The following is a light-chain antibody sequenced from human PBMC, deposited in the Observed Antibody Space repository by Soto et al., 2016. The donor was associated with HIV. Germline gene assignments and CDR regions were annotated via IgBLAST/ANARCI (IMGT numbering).Light chain of an antibody. CDR2: QDS. J-gene: IGLJ2*01. CDR3: QAWDSRTSVVV. CDR1: NLGGRY. Sequence: SYDLTQPPSVSASLGQTASITCSGDNLGGRYASWYQQKSGQSPKLIIHQDSNRPSGIPERFSGSNSGNTATLTISGTQAMDEADYYCQAWDSRTSVVVFGGGTKLTVL. V-gene: IGLV3-1*01.